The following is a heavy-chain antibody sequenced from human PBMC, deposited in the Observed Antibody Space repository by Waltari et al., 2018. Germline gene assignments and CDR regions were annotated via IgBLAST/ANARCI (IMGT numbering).Heavy chain of an antibody. CDR3: AGSGGNGDYDR. D-gene: IGHD4-17*01. CDR1: GDSMNNYY. CDR2: IYYSGST. Sequence: QVQLQESGPGLVKPSETLSLTCTVPGDSMNNYYWTWIRQSPGKGLEWIGYIYYSGSTNYNPSLESRVTISIKPSKNQFALKLSSVTAADTAVYYCAGSGGNGDYDRWGQGTQVTVSS. J-gene: IGHJ5*02. V-gene: IGHV4-59*01.